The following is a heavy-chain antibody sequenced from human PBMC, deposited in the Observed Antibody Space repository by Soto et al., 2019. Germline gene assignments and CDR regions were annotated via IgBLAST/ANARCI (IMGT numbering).Heavy chain of an antibody. CDR2: INAGNGNT. CDR3: ARGPGGPDGPGDY. V-gene: IGHV1-3*01. Sequence: QVQLVQSGAEVKKPGASVKVSCKASGYTFTSYAMHWVRQAPGQRLERMGWINAGNGNTKYSQKFQGRVTITRDTSASTAYMELSRLRSDDTAVYYCARGPGGPDGPGDYWGQGTLVTVSS. J-gene: IGHJ4*02. D-gene: IGHD2-15*01. CDR1: GYTFTSYA.